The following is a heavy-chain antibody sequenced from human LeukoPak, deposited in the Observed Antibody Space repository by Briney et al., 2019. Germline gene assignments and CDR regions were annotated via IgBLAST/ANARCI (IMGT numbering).Heavy chain of an antibody. D-gene: IGHD3-10*01. J-gene: IGHJ4*02. CDR2: ISAGGDST. V-gene: IGHV3-23*01. CDR1: GFTFSTSV. CDR3: AKGAGGPFEF. Sequence: PGGSLRLPCAASGFTFSTSVMTWVRQAPGKGLEWVSAISAGGDSTFYADSVKGRFTISRDNSKNTVFLQMTTLRPDDTAMYYCAKGAGGPFEFWGQGTLVTVSS.